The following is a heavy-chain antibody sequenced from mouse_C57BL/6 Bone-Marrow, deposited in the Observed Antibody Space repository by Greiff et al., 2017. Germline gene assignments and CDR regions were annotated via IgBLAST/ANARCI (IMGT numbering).Heavy chain of an antibody. CDR3: ARSGGYDGGY. CDR2: IAPSASYT. V-gene: IGHV1-69*01. D-gene: IGHD2-2*01. CDR1: GYTFTSYW. J-gene: IGHJ4*01. Sequence: VKLQQPGAALVMPGASVKLSCKASGYTFTSYWMHWVKQRPGPGLAWIGEIAPSASYTNYNQKFKGKSTFTVATSSSAAYLQLSSLTSVDAAVYYCARSGGYDGGYWGQGTSVTVSS.